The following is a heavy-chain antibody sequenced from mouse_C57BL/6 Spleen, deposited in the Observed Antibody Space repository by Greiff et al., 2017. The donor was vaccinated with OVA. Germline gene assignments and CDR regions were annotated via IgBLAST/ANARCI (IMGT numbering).Heavy chain of an antibody. Sequence: QVQLKQSGAELVRPGASVTLSCKASGYTFTDYEMHWVKQTPVHGLEWIGAIDPETGGTAYNQKFKGKAILTADKSSSTAYMELRSLTSEDSAVYYCTRWGYGNYRAMDYWGQGTSVTVSS. CDR3: TRWGYGNYRAMDY. D-gene: IGHD2-1*01. V-gene: IGHV1-15*01. CDR1: GYTFTDYE. CDR2: IDPETGGT. J-gene: IGHJ4*01.